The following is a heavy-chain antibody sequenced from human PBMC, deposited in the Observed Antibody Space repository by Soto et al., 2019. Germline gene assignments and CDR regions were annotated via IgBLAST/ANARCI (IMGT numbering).Heavy chain of an antibody. J-gene: IGHJ3*02. D-gene: IGHD2-15*01. CDR3: ARRGTTGYCSGDTCYSGALDI. Sequence: QLQLQASGPGLVKPSETLSLTCFVSGGSINANTYYWGWIRQAPGKGLEWIGNVYYSGSTNYNPALKSRVTISIDTFKNQFALKLISVTAADTAVYYCARRGTTGYCSGDTCYSGALDIWGQGTMVTVSS. CDR1: GGSINANTYY. CDR2: VYYSGST. V-gene: IGHV4-39*01.